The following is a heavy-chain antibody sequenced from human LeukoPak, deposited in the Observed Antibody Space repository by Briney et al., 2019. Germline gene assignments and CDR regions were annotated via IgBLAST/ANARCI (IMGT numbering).Heavy chain of an antibody. Sequence: GASVKVSCKASGYTFTGYYMHWVRQAPGQGLEWMGRINPNSGGTNYAQKFQGRVTMTRDTSISTAYMELSRLRSDDTAVYYCARDLFRASIAAAGTHFDYWGQGTLVTVSS. D-gene: IGHD6-13*01. CDR2: INPNSGGT. V-gene: IGHV1-2*06. CDR1: GYTFTGYY. J-gene: IGHJ4*02. CDR3: ARDLFRASIAAAGTHFDY.